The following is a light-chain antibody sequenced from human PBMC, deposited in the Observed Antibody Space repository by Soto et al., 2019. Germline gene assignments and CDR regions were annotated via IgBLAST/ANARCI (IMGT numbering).Light chain of an antibody. CDR3: QQYNNYPWT. CDR2: DAS. J-gene: IGKJ1*01. V-gene: IGKV1-9*01. Sequence: DILLTQSPSSLSASVGDRATLSCRASQGISSYLAWYQQKPGKAPRLLIYDASTWQSGIPARFSGSGSGTDFTLTISCLQSEDFATYYCQQYNNYPWTFGQGTKVDIK. CDR1: QGISSY.